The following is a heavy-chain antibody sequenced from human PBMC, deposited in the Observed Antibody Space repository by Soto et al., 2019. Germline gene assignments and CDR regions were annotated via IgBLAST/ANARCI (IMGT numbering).Heavy chain of an antibody. Sequence: SVKVSCKASGGTFSSYAISWVRQAPGQGLEWMGGIIPIFGTANYAQKFQGRVTITADESTSTAYMELSSLRSEDTAVYHCARGGYSSGWWEVYYYYGMDVWGQGTTVTVSS. CDR3: ARGGYSSGWWEVYYYYGMDV. V-gene: IGHV1-69*13. CDR1: GGTFSSYA. CDR2: IIPIFGTA. J-gene: IGHJ6*02. D-gene: IGHD6-19*01.